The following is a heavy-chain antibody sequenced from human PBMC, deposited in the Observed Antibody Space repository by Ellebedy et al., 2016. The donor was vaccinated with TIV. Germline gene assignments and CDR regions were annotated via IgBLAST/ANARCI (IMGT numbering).Heavy chain of an antibody. D-gene: IGHD5-18*01. CDR3: ARRGVGYSYGNYYYYGMDV. V-gene: IGHV5-51*01. CDR1: GYSFTKYW. J-gene: IGHJ6*02. CDR2: IYPDDSDT. Sequence: GGSLRLSCKGSGYSFTKYWIGWVRLMPGKGLEWMGIIYPDDSDTRYSPSFQGQVTISVDKSISTAYLQWSSLKASDTAMYYCARRGVGYSYGNYYYYGMDVWGQGTTVTVSS.